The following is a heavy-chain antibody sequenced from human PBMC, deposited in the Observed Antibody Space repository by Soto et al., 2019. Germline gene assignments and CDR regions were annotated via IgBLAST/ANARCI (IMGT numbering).Heavy chain of an antibody. V-gene: IGHV1-3*01. CDR1: GYTFTSYA. CDR2: INAGNGNT. D-gene: IGHD3-22*01. J-gene: IGHJ4*02. CDR3: ARDVSWVYDDSSAEDFDY. Sequence: GASVKVSCKASGYTFTSYAMHWVRQAPGQRLEWMGWINAGNGNTKYSQKFQGRVTITRDTSASTAYMELSSLRSEDTAVYYCARDVSWVYDDSSAEDFDYWGQGTLVTVSS.